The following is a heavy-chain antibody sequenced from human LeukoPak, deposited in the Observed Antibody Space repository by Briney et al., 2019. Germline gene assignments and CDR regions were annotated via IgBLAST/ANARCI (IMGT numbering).Heavy chain of an antibody. CDR2: ISTSSSYI. V-gene: IGHV3-21*01. D-gene: IGHD6-19*01. CDR1: GFTFSGSN. Sequence: GSLRLSCAASGFTFSGSNMKWVRQAPGKGLEWVSFISTSSSYIYYADSVRGRFTISRDNAKNSLYLQMNSLRAEDTAVYYCARQQWLDGAYYFDYWGQGTLVTVSS. J-gene: IGHJ4*02. CDR3: ARQQWLDGAYYFDY.